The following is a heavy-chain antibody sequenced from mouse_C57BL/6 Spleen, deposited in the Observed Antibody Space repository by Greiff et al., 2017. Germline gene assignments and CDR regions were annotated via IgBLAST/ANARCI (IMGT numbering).Heavy chain of an antibody. CDR1: GFTFSDYG. Sequence: EVKLVESGGGLVKPGGSLKLSCAASGFTFSDYGMHWVRQAPEKGLEWVAYISSGSSTIYYADTVKGRFTISSDNAKNTLFLQMTSLRSEDTAMYYCARLYYDYDGDYYAMDYWGQGTSVTVSS. V-gene: IGHV5-17*01. CDR2: ISSGSSTI. CDR3: ARLYYDYDGDYYAMDY. D-gene: IGHD2-4*01. J-gene: IGHJ4*01.